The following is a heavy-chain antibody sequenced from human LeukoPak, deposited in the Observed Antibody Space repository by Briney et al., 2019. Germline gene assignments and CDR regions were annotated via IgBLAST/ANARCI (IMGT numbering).Heavy chain of an antibody. CDR1: GGSISSGGYY. CDR2: INHSGST. J-gene: IGHJ5*02. CDR3: ANSDIVATWNWFGP. V-gene: IGHV4-31*03. Sequence: SQTLSLTCTVSGGSISSGGYYWSWIRQPPGKGLEWIGEINHSGSTNYNPSLKSRVTISVDTSKNQFSLKLSSVTAADTAVYYCANSDIVATWNWFGPWGQGTLVTVSS. D-gene: IGHD5-12*01.